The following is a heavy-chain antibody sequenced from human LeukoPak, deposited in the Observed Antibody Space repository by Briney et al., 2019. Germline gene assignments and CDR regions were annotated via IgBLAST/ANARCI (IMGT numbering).Heavy chain of an antibody. D-gene: IGHD6-6*01. CDR2: IKQDGSEK. CDR3: ARVLYSSSPDDAFDI. Sequence: GGSLRLSCATSGFTFSTYWMSWVRQAPGKGLEWVANIKQDGSEKYYVDSVKGRFTISRDNAKNSLYLQMNSLRAEDTAVYYCARVLYSSSPDDAFDIWGQGTMVTVSS. CDR1: GFTFSTYW. V-gene: IGHV3-7*01. J-gene: IGHJ3*02.